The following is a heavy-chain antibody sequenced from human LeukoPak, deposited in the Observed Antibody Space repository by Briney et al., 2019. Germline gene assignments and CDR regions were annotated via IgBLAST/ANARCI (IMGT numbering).Heavy chain of an antibody. CDR2: IKQDGSEK. V-gene: IGHV3-7*01. CDR1: GFTFSSYW. Sequence: GGSLRLSCAASGFTFSSYWMSWVRQAPGKGLEWVANIKQDGSEKYYVDSVKGRFTISRDNAKNSLYLQMNSLRAEDTAVYYCARAIRGYSSGLWFDPWGQGTLVTVSS. D-gene: IGHD6-25*01. J-gene: IGHJ5*02. CDR3: ARAIRGYSSGLWFDP.